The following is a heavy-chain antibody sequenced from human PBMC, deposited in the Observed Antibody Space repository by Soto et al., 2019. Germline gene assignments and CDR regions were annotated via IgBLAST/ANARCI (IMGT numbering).Heavy chain of an antibody. D-gene: IGHD2-15*01. CDR3: ARDEDPVY. CDR2: IRRKAYGGTT. Sequence: GGSLRLSCTGSGFTFGDYAVNWFRQAPGKGLEWVGFIRRKAYGGTTEYAASVRGRFTISRDDSKTIAYLQMDSLKTEDTAVYYCARDEDPVYWGQGVLVTVSA. CDR1: GFTFGDYA. J-gene: IGHJ4*02. V-gene: IGHV3-49*03.